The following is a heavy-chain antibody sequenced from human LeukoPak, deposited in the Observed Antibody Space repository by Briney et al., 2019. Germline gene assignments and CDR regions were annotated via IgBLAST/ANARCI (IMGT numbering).Heavy chain of an antibody. CDR1: EFTFSSYW. CDR2: INSDGRTT. D-gene: IGHD3-22*01. CDR3: AREGYYDSSGYSIRFSY. Sequence: GGSLRLSCEAPEFTFSSYWMHWVRQAPGKGLVWVSCINSDGRTTIYADSVKGRFTISRDNAKNKLYLQMNSLRAEDTAVYYCAREGYYDSSGYSIRFSYWGQGTLVTVSS. J-gene: IGHJ4*02. V-gene: IGHV3-74*01.